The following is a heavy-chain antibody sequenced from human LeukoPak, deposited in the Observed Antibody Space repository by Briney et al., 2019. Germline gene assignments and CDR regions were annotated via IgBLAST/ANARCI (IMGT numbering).Heavy chain of an antibody. V-gene: IGHV3-7*03. CDR1: GFTFSSYW. J-gene: IGHJ4*02. Sequence: QPGGSLRLSCAASGFTFSSYWMNWVRQAPGKGLEWVATIKQDGRDKYYVDSVKGRFTISRDDAKNSLYLQMNSLRVEDTAVYHCVRYFTAVAPTLRPDYWGQGTLVTVSS. CDR3: VRYFTAVAPTLRPDY. D-gene: IGHD6-19*01. CDR2: IKQDGRDK.